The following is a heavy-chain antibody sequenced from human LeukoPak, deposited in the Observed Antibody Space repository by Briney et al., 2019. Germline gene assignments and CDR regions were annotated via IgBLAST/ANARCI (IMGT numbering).Heavy chain of an antibody. Sequence: GGSLRLSCAASGFTFSSYAMSWVRQAPGKGLEWVSVISGSGGSTYYADSVKGRFTISRDNSKNTLYLQMNSLRAEDTAVYYCAKAPFRSLIPDYWGQGTLVTVSS. J-gene: IGHJ4*02. CDR2: ISGSGGST. CDR3: AKAPFRSLIPDY. CDR1: GFTFSSYA. V-gene: IGHV3-23*01. D-gene: IGHD2-21*01.